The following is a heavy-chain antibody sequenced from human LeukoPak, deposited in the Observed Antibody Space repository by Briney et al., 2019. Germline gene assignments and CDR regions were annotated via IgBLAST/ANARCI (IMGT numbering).Heavy chain of an antibody. CDR1: GGSFSGYY. Sequence: NPSETLSLTCAVYGGSFSGYYWSWIRQPPGKGLEWIGEINHSGSTNYNPSLKSRVTISVDTSKNQFSLRLSSVTAADTAVFYCAASIAAAGRLGVFDIWGQGTMVTVSS. D-gene: IGHD6-13*01. CDR3: AASIAAAGRLGVFDI. CDR2: INHSGST. V-gene: IGHV4-34*01. J-gene: IGHJ3*02.